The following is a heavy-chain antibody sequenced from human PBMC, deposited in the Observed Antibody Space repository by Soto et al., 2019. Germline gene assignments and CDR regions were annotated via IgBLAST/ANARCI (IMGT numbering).Heavy chain of an antibody. CDR1: GFTFSSYS. Sequence: GGSLRLSCAASGFTFSSYSMNWVRQAPGKGLEWVSSISSSSSYIYYADSVKGRFTISRDNAKNSLYLQMNSLRAEDTAVYYCARGRYCSSTSCYTYNWFDPWGQGTLVTVSS. CDR2: ISSSSSYI. J-gene: IGHJ5*02. CDR3: ARGRYCSSTSCYTYNWFDP. V-gene: IGHV3-21*01. D-gene: IGHD2-2*02.